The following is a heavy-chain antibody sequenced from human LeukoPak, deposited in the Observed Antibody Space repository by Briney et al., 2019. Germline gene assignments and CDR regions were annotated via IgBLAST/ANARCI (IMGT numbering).Heavy chain of an antibody. CDR2: IGSRSTSI. V-gene: IGHV3-21*01. Sequence: GRSLRLSCAASGFTFTSHSMNWVRQAPGKGREWASSIGSRSTSIYYADPVKGRFTNSRDNAKNSLYLHMNSMRAEDTAVYYCARESSESFDIWGEGTMVTVSS. D-gene: IGHD6-25*01. J-gene: IGHJ3*02. CDR1: GFTFTSHS. CDR3: ARESSESFDI.